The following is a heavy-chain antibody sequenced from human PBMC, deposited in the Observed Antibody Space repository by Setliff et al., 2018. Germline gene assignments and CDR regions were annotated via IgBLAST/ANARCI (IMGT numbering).Heavy chain of an antibody. J-gene: IGHJ4*02. V-gene: IGHV4-61*02. CDR1: GGSFDSGTHY. CDR3: AGTPARGTTWLSPFDY. CDR2: IQGTGNT. D-gene: IGHD3-9*01. Sequence: PSETLSLTCTVTGGSFDSGTHYWSWIRQPAGKVPEWIGLIQGTGNTNYNPSLQSRATISIDTSKNQISLKITSVTAAGTALYSCAGTPARGTTWLSPFDYWGQGIQVTVSS.